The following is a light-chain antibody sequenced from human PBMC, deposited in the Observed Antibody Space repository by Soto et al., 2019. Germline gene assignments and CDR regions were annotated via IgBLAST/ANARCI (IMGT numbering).Light chain of an antibody. CDR2: GIS. CDR3: QQHSKWRST. J-gene: IGKJ5*01. CDR1: QSINSN. Sequence: EIVMTQSPGTLSLSPGETATLSCRASQSINSNYLAWYQQKPGQAPRLLIYGISTRAADIPARFSGSGSGTEFTLTISSLQSEDFAVYYCQQHSKWRSTFGQGTRLEIK. V-gene: IGKV3-15*01.